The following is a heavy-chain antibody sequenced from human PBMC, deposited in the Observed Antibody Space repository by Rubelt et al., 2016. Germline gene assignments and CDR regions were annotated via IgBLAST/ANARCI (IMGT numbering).Heavy chain of an antibody. CDR2: ISAYNGNT. Sequence: GASVKVSCKASGYTFTSYGISWVRQAPGQGLEWMGWISAYNGNTNYAQKLQGRVTMTTDTSTSTAYMELRSLRSDDTAAYYCARDLRLYSGSEFDYWGQGTLVTVSS. D-gene: IGHD1-26*01. CDR3: ARDLRLYSGSEFDY. V-gene: IGHV1-18*01. CDR1: GYTFTSYG. J-gene: IGHJ4*02.